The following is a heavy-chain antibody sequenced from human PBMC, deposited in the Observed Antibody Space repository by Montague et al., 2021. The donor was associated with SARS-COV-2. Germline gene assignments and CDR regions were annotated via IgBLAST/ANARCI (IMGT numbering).Heavy chain of an antibody. D-gene: IGHD4-17*01. V-gene: IGHV4-61*02. Sequence: TLSLTCTVSGGPISSPGYYWSWIRQPAGKGLEWIGRIYTSGTTNYNPSPKSRVTISVDTSKNQFSLKLTSVTAADTAVYYCARITAVTSYLDFWGQGTLVPVSS. CDR1: GGPISSPGYY. J-gene: IGHJ4*02. CDR2: IYTSGTT. CDR3: ARITAVTSYLDF.